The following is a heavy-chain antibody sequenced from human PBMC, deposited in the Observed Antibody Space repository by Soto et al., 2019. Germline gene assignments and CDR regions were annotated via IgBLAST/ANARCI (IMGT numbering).Heavy chain of an antibody. CDR1: GFTFSSYW. J-gene: IGHJ4*02. CDR2: IKQDGSEK. CDR3: ARSLDSSGYYRPSYYFDY. V-gene: IGHV3-7*01. Sequence: EVQLVESGGGLVQPGGSLRLSCAASGFTFSSYWMSWVRQAPGKGLEWVANIKQDGSEKYYVDSVKGRFTISRDNAKNSLYLQMNSLRAEDTAVYYCARSLDSSGYYRPSYYFDYWGQGPLVTVSS. D-gene: IGHD3-22*01.